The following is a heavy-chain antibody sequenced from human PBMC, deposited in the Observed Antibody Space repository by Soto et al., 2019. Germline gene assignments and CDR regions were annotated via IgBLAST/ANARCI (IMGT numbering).Heavy chain of an antibody. CDR2: INPSGGCT. Sequence: ASVKVSCKASGYTFTSYYMHWVRQAPGQGLEWMGIINPSGGCTSYAQKFQGRVTMTRDTSTSTVYMELSSLRSEDTAVYYCARGTDGGNSFSWFDPWGQGTLVTVSS. J-gene: IGHJ5*02. CDR1: GYTFTSYY. CDR3: ARGTDGGNSFSWFDP. V-gene: IGHV1-46*01. D-gene: IGHD2-21*02.